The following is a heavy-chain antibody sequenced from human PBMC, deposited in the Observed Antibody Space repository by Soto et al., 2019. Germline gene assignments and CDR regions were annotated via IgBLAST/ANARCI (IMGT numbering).Heavy chain of an antibody. Sequence: QITLKESGPMLVRPTQTLTLTCTFSGFSLSTSGVAVAWIRQPPGEALEWLALIYWDDDRRYNSSLKSRLTNTRDTSKDQVVLTMTNMDPMDTATYFCAHSQRGPRDFWGPGILVTVSS. V-gene: IGHV2-5*02. J-gene: IGHJ4*02. D-gene: IGHD5-12*01. CDR1: GFSLSTSGVA. CDR3: AHSQRGPRDF. CDR2: IYWDDDR.